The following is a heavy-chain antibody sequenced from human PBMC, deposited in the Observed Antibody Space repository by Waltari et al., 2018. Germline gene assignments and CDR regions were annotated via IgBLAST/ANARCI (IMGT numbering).Heavy chain of an antibody. Sequence: EVQLVDSGGGLVQPGGSLRLSGAASGFPFSSYEMNGVRQAPGKGLEWISYINRDGSITDYAESMKGRFTISRDNAKTSLYLQMSSLRADDTAVYYCSREMVTSGFDYWGQGILVTVSS. J-gene: IGHJ4*02. CDR1: GFPFSSYE. D-gene: IGHD2-15*01. V-gene: IGHV3-48*03. CDR3: SREMVTSGFDY. CDR2: INRDGSIT.